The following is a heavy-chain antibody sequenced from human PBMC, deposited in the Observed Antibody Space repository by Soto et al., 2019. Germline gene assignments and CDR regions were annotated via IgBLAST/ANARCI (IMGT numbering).Heavy chain of an antibody. CDR1: RYTFTSYG. J-gene: IGHJ6*03. CDR2: ISAYNGNT. V-gene: IGHV1-18*01. Sequence: ASVNVYCKASRYTFTSYGISWVRQAPGQGLEWMGWISAYNGNTNYAQKLQGRVTMTTDTSTSTAYMELRSLRSDDTAVYYCARIRPKDYYYYYTDVWGIGTPVIVSS. D-gene: IGHD4-17*01. CDR3: ARIRPKDYYYYYTDV.